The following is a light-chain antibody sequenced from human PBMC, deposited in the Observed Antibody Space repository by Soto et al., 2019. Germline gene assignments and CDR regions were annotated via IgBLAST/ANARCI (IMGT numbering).Light chain of an antibody. CDR1: QSIGSY. V-gene: IGKV3-11*01. CDR3: QQRSTWPPFS. CDR2: DAS. J-gene: IGKJ3*01. Sequence: EIVLTKSPATLSLSPGERGTLSCRASQSIGSYLAWYQHKLGQPPRLLIYDASNRATGIPVRFSGSGSGTDFTLTISSLEPEDFAVYYCQQRSTWPPFSFGPGTKVDVK.